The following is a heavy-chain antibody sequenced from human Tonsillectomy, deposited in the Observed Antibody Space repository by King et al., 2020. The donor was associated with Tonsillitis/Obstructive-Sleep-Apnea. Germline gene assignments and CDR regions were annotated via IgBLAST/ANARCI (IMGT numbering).Heavy chain of an antibody. J-gene: IGHJ4*02. V-gene: IGHV3-49*04. CDR2: IRSKAYGGTT. D-gene: IGHD1-26*01. Sequence: VQLVESGGGLVQPGRSLRLSCTASGFTFGDYAMSWVRQAPGKGLEWVGFIRSKAYGGTTEYAASVKGRFTISRDDSKSIAYLQMNSLKTEDTAVYYCTRARGGRYFPGLFDYWGQGTLVTVSS. CDR1: GFTFGDYA. CDR3: TRARGGRYFPGLFDY.